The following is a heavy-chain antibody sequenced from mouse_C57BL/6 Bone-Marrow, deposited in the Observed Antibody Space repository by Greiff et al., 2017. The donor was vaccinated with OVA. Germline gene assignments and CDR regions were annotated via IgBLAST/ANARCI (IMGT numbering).Heavy chain of an antibody. J-gene: IGHJ1*03. D-gene: IGHD1-1*01. CDR1: GYTFTDYY. CDR2: INPNNGGT. Sequence: VQLQQSGPELVKPGASVKISCKASGYTFTDYYMNWVKQSHGKSLEWIGDINPNNGGTSYNQKFKGKATLTVDKSSSTAYMELRSLTSEDSAVYYCARGTTVVPDWYFDVWGTGTTVTVSS. V-gene: IGHV1-26*01. CDR3: ARGTTVVPDWYFDV.